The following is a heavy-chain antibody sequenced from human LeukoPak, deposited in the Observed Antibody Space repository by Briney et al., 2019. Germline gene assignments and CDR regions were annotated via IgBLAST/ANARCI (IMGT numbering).Heavy chain of an antibody. CDR1: GGSFSGYY. D-gene: IGHD3-10*01. V-gene: IGHV4-34*01. Sequence: SETLSLTCAVYGGSFSGYYWSWIRQPPGKGLEWIGEINHSGSTNYNPSLKSRVTISVDTSKNQFSLKLSSVTAADTAVYYCARHSRDGNYFDYWGQGTLVTVSS. CDR3: ARHSRDGNYFDY. J-gene: IGHJ4*02. CDR2: INHSGST.